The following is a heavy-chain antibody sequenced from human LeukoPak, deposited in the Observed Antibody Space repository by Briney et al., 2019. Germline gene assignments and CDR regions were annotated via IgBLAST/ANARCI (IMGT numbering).Heavy chain of an antibody. CDR1: GFTFSSYS. CDR3: TSYCSSGSCSLTYAFHI. CDR2: ISSSGSYI. Sequence: GGSLRLSCAASGFTFSSYSMHWVRQAPGRGLEWVSFISSSGSYIYYADSVRGRFTISRDNAKNSLHLQMNSLRADDTAVYYCTSYCSSGSCSLTYAFHIWGQGTMVTVSS. D-gene: IGHD2-15*01. V-gene: IGHV3-21*01. J-gene: IGHJ3*02.